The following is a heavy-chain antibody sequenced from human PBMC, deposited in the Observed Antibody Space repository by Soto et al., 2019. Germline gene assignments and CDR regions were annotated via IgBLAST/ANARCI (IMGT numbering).Heavy chain of an antibody. V-gene: IGHV3-15*01. CDR3: TTVPLVVVAANLRDY. Sequence: PGGSLRLSCAASGFTFSNAWMSWVRQAPGKGLEWVGRIKSKTDGGTTDYAAPVKGRFTISRDDSKNTLYLQMNSLKTEDTAVYYCTTVPLVVVAANLRDYWGQGTLVTVSS. D-gene: IGHD2-15*01. CDR2: IKSKTDGGTT. J-gene: IGHJ4*02. CDR1: GFTFSNAW.